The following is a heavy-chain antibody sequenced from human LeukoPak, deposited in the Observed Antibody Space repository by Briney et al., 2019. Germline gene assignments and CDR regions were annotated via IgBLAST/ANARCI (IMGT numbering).Heavy chain of an antibody. D-gene: IGHD3-10*01. Sequence: PGGSLRLSCTASGFTFSAYAMHWVRQAPGKGLEWVAVISYGETNYYYAESVKGRFSISRDDSKNTLVLQMNSLTTEGTGVYYCARARTGSYYSTFEHWGPGTLVSVSS. CDR2: ISYGETNY. J-gene: IGHJ1*01. CDR1: GFTFSAYA. CDR3: ARARTGSYYSTFEH. V-gene: IGHV3-30*04.